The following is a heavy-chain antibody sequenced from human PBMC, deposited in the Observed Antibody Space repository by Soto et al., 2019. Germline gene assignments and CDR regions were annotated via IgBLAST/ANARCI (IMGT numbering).Heavy chain of an antibody. D-gene: IGHD6-19*01. CDR3: ARQGPQWLDYYDYGIDV. Sequence: SETLSLTCTVSGGSISSSSYYWGWIRQPPEKGLEWIGSIYYSGITYYIPSLKSRVTISGDTSKNQFSLKLSAVTAADTAVYYRARQGPQWLDYYDYGIDVWGQGTTVPVSS. CDR2: IYYSGIT. J-gene: IGHJ6*02. V-gene: IGHV4-39*01. CDR1: GGSISSSSYY.